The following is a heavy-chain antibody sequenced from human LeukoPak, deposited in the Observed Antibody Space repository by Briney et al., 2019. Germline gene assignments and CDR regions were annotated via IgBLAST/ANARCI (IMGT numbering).Heavy chain of an antibody. CDR1: GFTFSSYA. Sequence: GGSLRLSCAVSGFTFSSYAMSWVRQAPGKGLEWVAVISYDGSNKYYADSVKGRFTISRDNSKNTLYLQMNSLRAEDTAVYYCARGSDFDYWGQGTLVTVSS. CDR2: ISYDGSNK. CDR3: ARGSDFDY. V-gene: IGHV3-30-3*01. J-gene: IGHJ4*02.